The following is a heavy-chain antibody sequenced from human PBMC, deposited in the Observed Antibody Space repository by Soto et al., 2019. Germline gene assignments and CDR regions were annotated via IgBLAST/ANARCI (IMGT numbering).Heavy chain of an antibody. CDR3: AREREIFVVGYSSSSGGFGY. Sequence: ASVKVSCKASGYTFTSYYMHWVRQAPGQGLEWMGIINPSGGSTSYAQKFQGRVTMTRDTSTSAVYMELSSLRSEDTAVYYCAREREIFVVGYSSSSGGFGYWGQGTLVTVSS. V-gene: IGHV1-46*01. D-gene: IGHD6-6*01. CDR2: INPSGGST. J-gene: IGHJ4*02. CDR1: GYTFTSYY.